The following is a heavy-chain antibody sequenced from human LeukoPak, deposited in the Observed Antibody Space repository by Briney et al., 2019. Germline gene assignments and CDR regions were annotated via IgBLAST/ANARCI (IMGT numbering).Heavy chain of an antibody. CDR1: GGSISSYY. Sequence: PSETLSLTCTVSGGSISSYYWSWIRQPPGKGLEWIGEINHNGVTNYNPSLESRVTISEDSSKNQFSLKLTSVTAADTAVYYCARNGRGAGTHVDYWGQGTLVTVSS. J-gene: IGHJ4*02. CDR2: INHNGVT. D-gene: IGHD3-10*01. V-gene: IGHV4-34*01. CDR3: ARNGRGAGTHVDY.